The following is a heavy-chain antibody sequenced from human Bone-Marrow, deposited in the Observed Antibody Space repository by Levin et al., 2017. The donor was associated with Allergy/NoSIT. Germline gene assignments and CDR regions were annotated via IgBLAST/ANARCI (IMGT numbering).Heavy chain of an antibody. CDR2: ISGSGSII. CDR1: GFTFSDYY. Sequence: GESLKISCAASGFTFSDYYMTWIRQAPGKGLEWVSYISGSGSIIYYADSVKGRFTISRDNAKNSLYLQMNSLRAEDTAVYYCARGHSGSGHYRWFDFWGQGTLVTVSS. D-gene: IGHD3-3*01. CDR3: ARGHSGSGHYRWFDF. J-gene: IGHJ5*01. V-gene: IGHV3-11*01.